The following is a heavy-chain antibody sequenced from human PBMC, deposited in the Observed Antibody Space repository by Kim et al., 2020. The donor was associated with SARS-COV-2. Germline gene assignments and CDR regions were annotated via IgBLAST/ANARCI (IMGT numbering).Heavy chain of an antibody. CDR2: INPSGGST. D-gene: IGHD3-10*01. J-gene: IGHJ6*02. CDR1: GYTFTSYY. V-gene: IGHV1-46*01. CDR3: ARDGALRGGYYGSGSYYEYYYYGMDV. Sequence: ASVKVSCKASGYTFTSYYMHWVRQAPGQGLEWMGIINPSGGSTSYAQKFQGRVTMTRDTSTSTVYMELSSLRSGDTAVYYCARDGALRGGYYGSGSYYEYYYYGMDVWGQGTTVTVSS.